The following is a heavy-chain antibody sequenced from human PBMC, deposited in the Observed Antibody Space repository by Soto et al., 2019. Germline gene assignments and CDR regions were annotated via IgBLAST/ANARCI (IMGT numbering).Heavy chain of an antibody. CDR1: GYTFTSYY. J-gene: IGHJ6*02. V-gene: IGHV1-58*02. Sequence: ASVKVSCKASGYTFTSYYMHWVRQAPGQGLEWIGWIVVGSGNTNYAQKFQERVTITRDMSTSTAYMELSSLRSEDTAVYYCAATTSSSAISSGIYYGMDVWGQGTTVTVSS. CDR3: AATTSSSAISSGIYYGMDV. D-gene: IGHD6-6*01. CDR2: IVVGSGNT.